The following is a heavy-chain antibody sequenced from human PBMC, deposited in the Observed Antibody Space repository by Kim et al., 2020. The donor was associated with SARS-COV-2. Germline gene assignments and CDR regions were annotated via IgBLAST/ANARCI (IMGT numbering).Heavy chain of an antibody. CDR3: VSSSGRIDAFDI. Sequence: GGSLRLSCAASGFTVSSNYMSWVRQAPGKGLEWVSVIYSGGSTYYADSVKGRFTISRDNSKNTLYLQMNSLRAEDTAVYYCVSSSGRIDAFDIWGQGTMVTVSS. D-gene: IGHD3-10*01. J-gene: IGHJ3*02. CDR2: IYSGGST. V-gene: IGHV3-66*02. CDR1: GFTVSSNY.